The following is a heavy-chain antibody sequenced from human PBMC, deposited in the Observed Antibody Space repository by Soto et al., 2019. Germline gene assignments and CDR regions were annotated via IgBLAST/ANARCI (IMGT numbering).Heavy chain of an antibody. J-gene: IGHJ6*02. V-gene: IGHV1-69*13. D-gene: IGHD4-17*01. CDR3: ATQTTVVRSYYYYGMDV. CDR1: GGTFSSYA. CDR2: IIPIFGTA. Sequence: SVKVSCKASGGTFSSYAISWVRQAPGQRLEWMGGIIPIFGTANYAQKFQGRVTITADESTSTAYMELSSLRSEDTAVYYCATQTTVVRSYYYYGMDVWGQGTTVTVSS.